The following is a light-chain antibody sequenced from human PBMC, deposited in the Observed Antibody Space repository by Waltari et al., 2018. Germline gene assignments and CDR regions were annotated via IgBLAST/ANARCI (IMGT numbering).Light chain of an antibody. Sequence: DIVMTQSPDSLPVSLGETVTINCISSQCLFWGKDKNNYLAWYPQTPGQPPRLLIHWAYLREPVVPDRFIGSGSGTDFALTISNLQAEDVAVYYCQQYYSNPQTFGPGTKLEI. J-gene: IGKJ2*01. CDR1: QCLFWGKDKNNY. CDR3: QQYYSNPQT. V-gene: IGKV4-1*01. CDR2: WAY.